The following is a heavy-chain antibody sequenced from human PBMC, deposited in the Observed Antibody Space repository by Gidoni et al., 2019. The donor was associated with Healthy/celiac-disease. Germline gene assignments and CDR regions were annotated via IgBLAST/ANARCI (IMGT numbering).Heavy chain of an antibody. CDR2: ISWNSGSI. CDR3: AKDTLASDFWSGYTFDP. J-gene: IGHJ5*02. Sequence: VQLVESGGGLVRPGRSLRLPCAAAGFTFVKYAMHWVRQAPGKGLEWVSGISWNSGSIGYADSVKGRFTISRDNAKNSLYLQMNSLRAEDTALYYCAKDTLASDFWSGYTFDPWGQGTLVTVSS. CDR1: GFTFVKYA. V-gene: IGHV3-9*01. D-gene: IGHD3-3*01.